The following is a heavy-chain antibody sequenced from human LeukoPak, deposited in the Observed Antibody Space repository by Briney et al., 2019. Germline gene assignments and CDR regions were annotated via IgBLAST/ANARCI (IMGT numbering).Heavy chain of an antibody. Sequence: PSETLSLTCTVSGGSISSSNHYWGWIPQPPGQGLEWIGTIYFNGNTYSTPYLQSRVTMSVNTSENQFFLKLSSVTAADMAVYYCARHLTLLYYYIDVWGTGTTVTVSS. J-gene: IGHJ6*03. D-gene: IGHD2-15*01. V-gene: IGHV4-39*01. CDR3: ARHLTLLYYYIDV. CDR1: GGSISSSNHY. CDR2: IYFNGNT.